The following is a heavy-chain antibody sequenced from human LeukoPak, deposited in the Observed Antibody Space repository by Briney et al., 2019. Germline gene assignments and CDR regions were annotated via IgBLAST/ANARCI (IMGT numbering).Heavy chain of an antibody. CDR3: AKDNYSRGYFDY. J-gene: IGHJ4*02. V-gene: IGHV3-23*01. CDR2: ISGSGGST. Sequence: GGSLGLSCAASGFTFSSYAMSWVRRAPGRGLEWVSAISGSGGSTYYADSVKGRFTISRDNSKNTLYLQMNSLRAEDTAVYYCAKDNYSRGYFDYWGQGTLVTVSS. CDR1: GFTFSSYA. D-gene: IGHD2-15*01.